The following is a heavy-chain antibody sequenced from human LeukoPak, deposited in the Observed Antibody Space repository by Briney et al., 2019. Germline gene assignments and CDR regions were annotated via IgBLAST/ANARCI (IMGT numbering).Heavy chain of an antibody. CDR1: GYTFTGYY. V-gene: IGHV1-2*02. Sequence: ASVKVSCKASGYTFTGYYMHWVRQAPGQGLKCMGWINPNSGGTNYAQKLQGRVTMTTDTSTSTAYMELRSLRSDDTAVYYCARSGVYYYDSSGYPYYYYMDVWGKGTTVTISS. J-gene: IGHJ6*03. D-gene: IGHD3-22*01. CDR2: INPNSGGT. CDR3: ARSGVYYYDSSGYPYYYYMDV.